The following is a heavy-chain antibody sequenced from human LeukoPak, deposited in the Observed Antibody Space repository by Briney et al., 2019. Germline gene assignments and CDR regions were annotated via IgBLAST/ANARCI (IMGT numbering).Heavy chain of an antibody. CDR3: ARDVSSGWYSDY. Sequence: GGSLRLSCAASGFTFDDYGMSWVRQAPGKGLEWVFGINWNGGSTGYADSVKGRFTISRDNAKNSLYLQMNSLRVEGTALYYCARDVSSGWYSDYWGQGLLVTVSS. D-gene: IGHD6-19*01. V-gene: IGHV3-20*04. CDR1: GFTFDDYG. J-gene: IGHJ4*02. CDR2: INWNGGST.